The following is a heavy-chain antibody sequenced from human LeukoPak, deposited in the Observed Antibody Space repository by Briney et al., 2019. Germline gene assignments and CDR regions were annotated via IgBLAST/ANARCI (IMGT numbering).Heavy chain of an antibody. CDR2: ISSSSSYI. CDR1: GFTFSIYS. V-gene: IGHV3-21*01. D-gene: IGHD3-3*01. Sequence: GGSLRLSCAASGFTFSIYSMNWVRQAPGKGLEWVSSISSSSSYIYYADSVKGRFTISRDNAKNSLYLQMNSLRAEDTAVYYCWSYDFWSGYYTPGFDYWGQGTLVTVSS. CDR3: WSYDFWSGYYTPGFDY. J-gene: IGHJ4*02.